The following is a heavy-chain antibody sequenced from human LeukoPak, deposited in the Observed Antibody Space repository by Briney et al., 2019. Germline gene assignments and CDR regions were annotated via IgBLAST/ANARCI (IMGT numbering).Heavy chain of an antibody. CDR3: AKSLPLAGRRPFFFDY. Sequence: GETLRLSCAASEFTFSNYAMTWVRQAPGKGLEWVSGISPSGVTTYYADSVQGRFTISRDNSKNTLYLQMNSLSPEDTAIYYCAKSLPLAGRRPFFFDYWGQGTLVTVPS. J-gene: IGHJ4*02. V-gene: IGHV3-23*01. CDR1: EFTFSNYA. CDR2: ISPSGVTT. D-gene: IGHD6-19*01.